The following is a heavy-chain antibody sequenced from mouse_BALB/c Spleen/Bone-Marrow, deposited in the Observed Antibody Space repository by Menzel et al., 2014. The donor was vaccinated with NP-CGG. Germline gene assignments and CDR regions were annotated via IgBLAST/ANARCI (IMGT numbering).Heavy chain of an antibody. D-gene: IGHD1-1*01. Sequence: VQLLQSGPERVKPGASVKISCKASGYSFTGYFMNWVMQSHGKSLEWIGRINPYNGVTFYNQNFTDKATLTIDKSSNTAHIELRSLTSEDSAVYYYARTSYYGSSYFDYWGQDTTLTVSS. CDR3: ARTSYYGSSYFDY. V-gene: IGHV1-20*01. J-gene: IGHJ2*01. CDR2: INPYNGVT. CDR1: GYSFTGYF.